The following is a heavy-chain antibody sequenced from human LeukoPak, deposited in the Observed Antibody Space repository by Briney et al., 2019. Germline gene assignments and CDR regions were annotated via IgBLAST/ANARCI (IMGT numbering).Heavy chain of an antibody. CDR1: GFTFSSYS. CDR3: ARSKGYNWNYGYYYYMDV. CDR2: ISSSSSSI. V-gene: IGHV3-21*01. J-gene: IGHJ6*03. D-gene: IGHD1-7*01. Sequence: GGSLRLSCAASGFTFSSYSMNWVRQAPGKGLEWVSSISSSSSSIYYADSVKGRFTISRDNAKNSLYLQMNSLRAEDTAVYYCARSKGYNWNYGYYYYMDVWGKGTTVTVSS.